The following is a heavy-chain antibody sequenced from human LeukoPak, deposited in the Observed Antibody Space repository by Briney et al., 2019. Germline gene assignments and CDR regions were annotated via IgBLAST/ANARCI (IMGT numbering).Heavy chain of an antibody. Sequence: GGSLRLSCAASGFTFSSYALSWVRQAPGKGLEWVSAISGSGGSTYYADSVKGRFTISRDNSKNTLYLQMNSLRAEDTAVYYCAKGLSSSSSWYLVDYWGQGTLVTVSS. CDR3: AKGLSSSSSWYLVDY. J-gene: IGHJ4*02. V-gene: IGHV3-23*01. D-gene: IGHD6-13*01. CDR1: GFTFSSYA. CDR2: ISGSGGST.